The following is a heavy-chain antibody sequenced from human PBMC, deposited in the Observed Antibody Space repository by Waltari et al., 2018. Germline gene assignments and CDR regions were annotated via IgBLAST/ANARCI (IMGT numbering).Heavy chain of an antibody. CDR3: ARDPQTYYHDPLGHFYTAGMDV. J-gene: IGHJ6*02. D-gene: IGHD3-22*01. V-gene: IGHV4-38-2*02. CDR1: GYSISNGYY. CDR2: IYHPERP. Sequence: QVHLQESGPGLVKPSETLSLTCEVSGYSISNGYYWAWVRQAPGKGLGWIGSIYHPERPSYRASLQSRVTISMDSSKNQFFLRLSSVTAADTAVYYCARDPQTYYHDPLGHFYTAGMDVWGQGTTVTVSS.